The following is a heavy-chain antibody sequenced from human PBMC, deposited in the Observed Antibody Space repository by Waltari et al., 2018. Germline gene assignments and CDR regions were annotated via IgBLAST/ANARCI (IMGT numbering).Heavy chain of an antibody. Sequence: LVQPGVAVTSPGRSLRISGRGSGYGFPPNCIGWVRQMPGKGLEWMGIIYPGDSDTRYSPSFQGQVTISADNSISTAYLQWSSLKASDTAMYFCARAPTGTSSPYYFDYWGQGTLVTVSS. CDR3: ARAPTGTSSPYYFDY. V-gene: IGHV5-51*03. CDR1: GYGFPPNC. CDR2: IYPGDSDT. J-gene: IGHJ4*02. D-gene: IGHD1-1*01.